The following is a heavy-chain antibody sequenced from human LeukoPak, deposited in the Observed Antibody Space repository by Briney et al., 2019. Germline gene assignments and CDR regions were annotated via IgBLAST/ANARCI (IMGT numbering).Heavy chain of an antibody. CDR1: GGSISSYY. CDR3: ARSNIAVAGLFWFDP. D-gene: IGHD6-19*01. CDR2: IYTSGST. V-gene: IGHV4-4*07. Sequence: PSETLSLTCTVSGGSISSYYWSWIRQPAGKGLEWIGRIYTSGSTNYNPSLKSRVTMSVDTSKNQLSLKLSSVTAADTAVYYCARSNIAVAGLFWFDPWGQGTLVTVSS. J-gene: IGHJ5*02.